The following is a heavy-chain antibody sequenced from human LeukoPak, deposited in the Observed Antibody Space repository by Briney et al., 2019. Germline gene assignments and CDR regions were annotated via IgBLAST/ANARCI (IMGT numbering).Heavy chain of an antibody. V-gene: IGHV4-59*01. CDR3: ARDLGHPARFDP. Sequence: SETLSLTCTVSGGSISNYYWTWIRQPPGKGLEWIGNIYYIGNTNYNPSLKSRVTISIDTSKNQFSLKVNSVTAEDTALYYCARDLGHPARFDPWGQGTLVTVSS. J-gene: IGHJ5*02. CDR1: GGSISNYY. CDR2: IYYIGNT.